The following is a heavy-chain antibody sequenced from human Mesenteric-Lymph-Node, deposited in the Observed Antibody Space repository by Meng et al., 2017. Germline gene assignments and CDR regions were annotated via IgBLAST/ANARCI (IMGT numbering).Heavy chain of an antibody. J-gene: IGHJ3*02. Sequence: GESLKISCAASGFTFSSYWMSWVRQAPGKGLEWVAVISYDGSNKYYADSVKGRFTISRDNSKNTLYLQMNSLRAEDTAVYYCARDRKGHGVVPAAMKDADAFDIWGQGTMVTVSS. D-gene: IGHD2-2*01. CDR1: GFTFSSYW. CDR2: ISYDGSNK. CDR3: ARDRKGHGVVPAAMKDADAFDI. V-gene: IGHV3-30*03.